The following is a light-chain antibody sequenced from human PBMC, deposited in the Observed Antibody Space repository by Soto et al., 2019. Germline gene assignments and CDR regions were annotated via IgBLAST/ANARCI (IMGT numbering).Light chain of an antibody. Sequence: QSVLTQPPSASGTPGQSVTISCSGSTTNIGSHTVNWYQQLPGTAPRLLINANSQRPSGVPDRFSGSKSGTSASLTVSGLQSEDEADYYCASWDASLNGPVFCGGTELTVL. J-gene: IGLJ3*02. CDR1: TTNIGSHT. CDR3: ASWDASLNGPV. V-gene: IGLV1-44*01. CDR2: ANS.